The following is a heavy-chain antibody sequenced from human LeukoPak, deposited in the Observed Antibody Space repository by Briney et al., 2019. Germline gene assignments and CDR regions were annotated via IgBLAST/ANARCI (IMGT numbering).Heavy chain of an antibody. J-gene: IGHJ5*02. CDR3: ARGGHTMLRGVIIIHTPFGP. V-gene: IGHV3-66*01. CDR1: GFTASSNY. D-gene: IGHD3-10*01. CDR2: IYSGGST. Sequence: GGSLKPPVQPSGFTASSNYMSWVRRAQGRGLEGASVIYSGGSTYYADSVKGRFTISRDNSKNTLYLQMNSLRAEDTAVYYCARGGHTMLRGVIIIHTPFGPWGQGTLVAVSS.